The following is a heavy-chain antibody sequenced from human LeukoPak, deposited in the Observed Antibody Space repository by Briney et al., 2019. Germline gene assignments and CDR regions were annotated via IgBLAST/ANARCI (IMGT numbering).Heavy chain of an antibody. J-gene: IGHJ6*03. CDR1: GGSFSGYY. Sequence: PSETLSLTCAVYGGSFSGYYWSWIRQPPGKGLEWIGEINHSGSTNYNPSLKSRVTISVDTSKNQFSLKLTSVTAADTAVYYCAWAHYYYYYMDVWGKGTTVTVSS. V-gene: IGHV4-34*01. CDR3: AWAHYYYYYMDV. CDR2: INHSGST.